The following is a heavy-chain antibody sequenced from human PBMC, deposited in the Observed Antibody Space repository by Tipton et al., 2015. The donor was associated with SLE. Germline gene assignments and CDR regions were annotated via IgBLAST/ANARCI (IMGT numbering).Heavy chain of an antibody. CDR3: ATSISSSWWGGAAFDI. J-gene: IGHJ3*02. CDR2: INHSGIT. Sequence: TLSLTCAVYGGSFRGYFWSWIRQPPGKGLEWSGEINHSGITNYNPSLESRLTTSVDTSKNQFSLKLNSVTAADTAVYYCATSISSSWWGGAAFDIWGQGTMVTVSS. V-gene: IGHV4-34*01. D-gene: IGHD6-13*01. CDR1: GGSFRGYF.